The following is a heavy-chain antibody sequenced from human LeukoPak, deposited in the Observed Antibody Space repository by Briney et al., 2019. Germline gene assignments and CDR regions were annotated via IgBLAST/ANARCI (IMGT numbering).Heavy chain of an antibody. CDR1: GGSFSGYY. CDR3: ARKRAYCGGDCYALGY. Sequence: SETLSLTCAVYGGSFSGYYWSWIRQPPGKGLEWIGEINHSGSTNYNPSLKSRVTISVDTSKNQFSLKLSSVTAADTAVYYCARKRAYCGGDCYALGYWGQGTLVTVSS. CDR2: INHSGST. D-gene: IGHD2-21*02. V-gene: IGHV4-34*01. J-gene: IGHJ4*02.